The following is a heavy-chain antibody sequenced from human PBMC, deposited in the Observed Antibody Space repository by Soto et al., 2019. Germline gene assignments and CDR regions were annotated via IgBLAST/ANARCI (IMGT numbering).Heavy chain of an antibody. CDR1: GGSVSSGSYY. D-gene: IGHD1-7*01. CDR3: AREITGTPESWFDP. V-gene: IGHV4-61*01. CDR2: IYYSGST. Sequence: SETLSLTCTVSGGSVSSGSYYWSWIRQPPGKGLEWIGYIYYSGSTNYNPSLKSRVTISVDTSKNQFSLKLSSVTAADTAVYYCAREITGTPESWFDPWGQGTLVTVSS. J-gene: IGHJ5*02.